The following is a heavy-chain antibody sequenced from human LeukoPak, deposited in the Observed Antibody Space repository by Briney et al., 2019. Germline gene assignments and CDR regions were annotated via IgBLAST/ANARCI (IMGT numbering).Heavy chain of an antibody. Sequence: HGESLKISCKGSGYSFISSWIGWVRQMPGKGLEWMGIIYPGDSDTRYSPSFQGQVTISADKSISTAYLQWSGLKASDSAIYYCARLDDYGDYLQYWGQGTLVTVSS. V-gene: IGHV5-51*01. CDR3: ARLDDYGDYLQY. CDR2: IYPGDSDT. D-gene: IGHD4-17*01. J-gene: IGHJ4*02. CDR1: GYSFISSW.